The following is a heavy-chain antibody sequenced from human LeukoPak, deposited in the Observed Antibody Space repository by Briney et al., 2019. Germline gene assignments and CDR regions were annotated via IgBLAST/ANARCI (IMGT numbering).Heavy chain of an antibody. CDR2: IYYSGST. J-gene: IGHJ5*02. V-gene: IGHV4-59*08. CDR1: GGSISSHY. CDR3: ARHSPGYCSGGSCYAVRGWFDP. Sequence: SETLSLTCTVSGGSISSHYWSWIRQPPGKGLEWIGYIYYSGSTNYNPSLKSRVTISVDTSKNQFSLKLSSVTAADTAVYYCARHSPGYCSGGSCYAVRGWFDPWGQGTLVTVSS. D-gene: IGHD2-15*01.